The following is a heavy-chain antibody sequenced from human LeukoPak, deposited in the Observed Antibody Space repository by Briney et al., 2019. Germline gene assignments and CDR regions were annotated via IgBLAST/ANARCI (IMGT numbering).Heavy chain of an antibody. CDR1: GFXFSSYS. J-gene: IGHJ3*02. CDR3: ARYCSSTSCYLAHAFDI. CDR2: IISSATTT. D-gene: IGHD2-2*01. V-gene: IGHV3-48*02. Sequence: GGSLRLSCAASGFXFSSYSINWVRQAPGKGLEWFSYIISSATTTYYADSVKGRFTISRDNAKNSLYLQMNSLRDEDTAVYYCARYCSSTSCYLAHAFDIWGQGIMVTVSS.